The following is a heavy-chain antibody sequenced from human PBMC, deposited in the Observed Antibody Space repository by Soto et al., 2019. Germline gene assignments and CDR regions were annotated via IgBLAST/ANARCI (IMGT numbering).Heavy chain of an antibody. Sequence: SETLSLTCTVSGGSISSYYWSWIRQPPGKGLEWIGYIYYSGSTNYNPSLKSRVTISVDTSKNQFSLKLSSVTAADTAVYYCARGSLMVYAMEYAFDIWGQGTMVTVSS. V-gene: IGHV4-59*01. J-gene: IGHJ3*02. CDR2: IYYSGST. CDR3: ARGSLMVYAMEYAFDI. CDR1: GGSISSYY. D-gene: IGHD2-8*01.